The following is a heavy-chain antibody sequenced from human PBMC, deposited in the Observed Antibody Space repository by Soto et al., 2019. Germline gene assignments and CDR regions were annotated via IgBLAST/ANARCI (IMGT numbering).Heavy chain of an antibody. Sequence: SETLSLTCTVSGGSISIGGYYWSLILQHPGKGLEWIGYIYYSGSTYYNPSLKSRVTISVDTSKHQFSLKLSSVTAADTAVYYCARGGCGGDCRMVGAFDIWGQGTMVTVSS. CDR3: ARGGCGGDCRMVGAFDI. V-gene: IGHV4-31*03. CDR2: IYYSGST. CDR1: GGSISIGGYY. J-gene: IGHJ3*02. D-gene: IGHD2-21*02.